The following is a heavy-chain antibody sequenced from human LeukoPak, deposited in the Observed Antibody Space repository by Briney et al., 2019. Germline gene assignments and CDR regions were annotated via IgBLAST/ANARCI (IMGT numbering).Heavy chain of an antibody. J-gene: IGHJ3*02. V-gene: IGHV1-2*02. CDR1: GYTFTGYY. D-gene: IGHD6-19*01. CDR3: ARDPSSIAVAGTAFDI. CDR2: INPNSGGT. Sequence: ASVKVPCKASGYTFTGYYMHWARQAPGQGLEWMGWINPNSGGTNYAQKFQGRVTMTRDTSISTAYMELSRLRSDDTAVYYCARDPSSIAVAGTAFDIWGQGTMVTVSS.